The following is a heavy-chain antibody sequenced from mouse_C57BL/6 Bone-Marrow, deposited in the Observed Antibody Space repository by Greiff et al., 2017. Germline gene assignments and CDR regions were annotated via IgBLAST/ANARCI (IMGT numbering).Heavy chain of an antibody. V-gene: IGHV10-3*01. CDR3: ARHVGPYAMDY. CDR1: GFTFNTYA. CDR2: IRSKSSNYAT. J-gene: IGHJ4*01. Sequence: DVKLVESGGGLVQPKGSLKLSCAASGFTFNTYAMHWVRQAPGKGLEWVARIRSKSSNYATYYADSVKDRFTISRDNAKNTLYLQMSSLRSEDTALYYCARHVGPYAMDYWGQGTSVTVSS.